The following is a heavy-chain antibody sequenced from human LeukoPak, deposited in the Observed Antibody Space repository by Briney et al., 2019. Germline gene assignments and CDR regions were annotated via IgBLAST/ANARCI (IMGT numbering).Heavy chain of an antibody. CDR3: ARQSISGSSLSYFDY. CDR2: IYDSGST. Sequence: SETLSLTCTVSGGSISSYYWSWIRQPPGKGLEWIGNIYDSGSTNYNPSLKSQVSISVDTSKNQCSLKLSSVTAADTAVYYCARQSISGSSLSYFDYWGQGTLVNVSS. CDR1: GGSISSYY. D-gene: IGHD3-22*01. J-gene: IGHJ4*02. V-gene: IGHV4-59*01.